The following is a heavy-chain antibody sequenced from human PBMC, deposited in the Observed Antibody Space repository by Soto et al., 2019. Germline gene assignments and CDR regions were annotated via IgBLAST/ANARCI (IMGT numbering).Heavy chain of an antibody. D-gene: IGHD2-2*01. CDR3: ASSPTTFDY. Sequence: RRLSCAASGFTFSSYEMNWVRQAPGKGLEWVSYISSSGSTIYYADSVKGRFTISRDNAKNSLYLQMNSLRAEDTAVYYCASSPTTFDYWGQGTLVTVSS. CDR2: ISSSGSTI. V-gene: IGHV3-48*03. J-gene: IGHJ4*02. CDR1: GFTFSSYE.